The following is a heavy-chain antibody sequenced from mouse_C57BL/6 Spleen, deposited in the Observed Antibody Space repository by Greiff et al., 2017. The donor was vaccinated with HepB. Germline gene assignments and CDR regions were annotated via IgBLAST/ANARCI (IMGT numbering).Heavy chain of an antibody. CDR2: INPNNGGT. Sequence: EVQLHQSGPELVKPGASVKISCKASGYTFTDYYMNWVKQSHGKSLEWIGDINPNNGGTSYNQKFKGKATLTVDKSSSTAYMELRSLTSEDSAVYYCARVVLHWGQGTLVTVSA. CDR3: ARVVLH. J-gene: IGHJ3*01. CDR1: GYTFTDYY. D-gene: IGHD1-1*02. V-gene: IGHV1-26*01.